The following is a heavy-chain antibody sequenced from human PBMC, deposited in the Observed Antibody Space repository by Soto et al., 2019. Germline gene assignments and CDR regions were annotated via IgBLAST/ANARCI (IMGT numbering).Heavy chain of an antibody. Sequence: EVQLVESGGGLIQPGGSLRLSCAASGFTVNSKYMSWVRQAPGKGLEWVSVIYSGGDTYYTDSVKGRFTISRDNSEXXVSLQMNSLRTEDTAVYYCARGSWDTARIRIGFDYWGQGALVTVSS. J-gene: IGHJ4*02. V-gene: IGHV3-53*01. D-gene: IGHD5-18*01. CDR3: ARGSWDTARIRIGFDY. CDR1: GFTVNSKY. CDR2: IYSGGDT.